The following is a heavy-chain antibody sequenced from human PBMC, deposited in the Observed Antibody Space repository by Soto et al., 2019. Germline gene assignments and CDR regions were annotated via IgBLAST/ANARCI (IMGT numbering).Heavy chain of an antibody. CDR1: GFIVSSNY. Sequence: EVQLVESGGGLIQPGGSLRLSCVASGFIVSSNYMGWVRQAPGKGLEWVSVVYSGGLTYYADSVKGRFTISRDDSRNMLFLQMYSLRADDTAMYYCARDYGGDSDDHYWGQGNLVTVSS. D-gene: IGHD2-21*02. V-gene: IGHV3-53*01. J-gene: IGHJ4*02. CDR2: VYSGGLT. CDR3: ARDYGGDSDDHY.